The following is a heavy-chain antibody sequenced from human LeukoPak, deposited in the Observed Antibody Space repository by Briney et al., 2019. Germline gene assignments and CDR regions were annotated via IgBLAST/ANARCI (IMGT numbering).Heavy chain of an antibody. CDR1: GYSFTNYW. CDR2: IYPGDSDT. CDR3: ARTGYSSGWYGGFDI. D-gene: IGHD6-19*01. Sequence: GESLKISCKGSGYSFTNYWIGWVRQMPGKGLEWMGIIYPGDSDTRYSPSFQGQVTISADKSISTAYLQWSTLKASDTAMYYCARTGYSSGWYGGFDIWGQGTVVTVSS. J-gene: IGHJ3*02. V-gene: IGHV5-51*01.